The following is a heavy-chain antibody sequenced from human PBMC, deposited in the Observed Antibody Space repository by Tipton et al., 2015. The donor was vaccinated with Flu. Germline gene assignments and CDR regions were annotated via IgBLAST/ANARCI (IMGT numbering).Heavy chain of an antibody. CDR2: IYYSGCT. CDR3: ARTSLSNWFAP. Sequence: TLSLTCTVSGGSITSHYWSWVRQPPGKGLEWIGDIYYSGCTNYNPSLKIRVTISIDTPKKQFSLKLNSVTVADTAVYYCARTSLSNWFAPWGQGTLVTVSS. V-gene: IGHV4-59*11. J-gene: IGHJ5*02. CDR1: GGSITSHY.